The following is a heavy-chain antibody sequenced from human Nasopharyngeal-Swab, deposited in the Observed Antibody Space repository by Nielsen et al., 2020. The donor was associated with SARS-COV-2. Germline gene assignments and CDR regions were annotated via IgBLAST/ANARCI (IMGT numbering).Heavy chain of an antibody. Sequence: ASVKVSCKASGYTFTGYYMHWVRQAPGQGLEWMGWINPNSGGTNYAQKFQGWVTMTRDTSISTAYMELSRLRSDDTAVYYCARDYYYDSSEYFDLWGRGTLVTVSS. V-gene: IGHV1-2*04. CDR2: INPNSGGT. J-gene: IGHJ2*01. D-gene: IGHD3-22*01. CDR3: ARDYYYDSSEYFDL. CDR1: GYTFTGYY.